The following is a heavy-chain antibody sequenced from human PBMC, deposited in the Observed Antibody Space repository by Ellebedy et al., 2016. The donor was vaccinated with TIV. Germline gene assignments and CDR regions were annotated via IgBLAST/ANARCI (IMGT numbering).Heavy chain of an antibody. D-gene: IGHD2-15*01. V-gene: IGHV3-21*04. CDR2: ISSSSSYI. J-gene: IGHJ5*02. CDR3: AAGRIHNWFDP. CDR1: GFTFSSYS. Sequence: GGSLRLXXAASGFTFSSYSMNWVRQAPGKGLEWVSSISSSSSYIYYADSVKGRFTISRDNAKNSLYLQMNSLRAEDTAVYYCAAGRIHNWFDPWGQGTLVTVSS.